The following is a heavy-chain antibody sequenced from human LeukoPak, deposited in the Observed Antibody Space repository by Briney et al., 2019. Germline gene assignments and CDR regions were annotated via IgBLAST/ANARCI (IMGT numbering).Heavy chain of an antibody. V-gene: IGHV3-9*03. CDR1: GFTFDDYA. CDR2: ISWYRGST. J-gene: IGHJ4*02. Sequence: GRSLRLSCAASGFTFDDYAMHWVRQAPEKGQELVSGISWYRGSTGYADSVKGRFTISTVNAKNSLYLQMNSLRAEDMALYYCAKDVGGELPGYYFDYWGQGTLVTVSS. CDR3: AKDVGGELPGYYFDY. D-gene: IGHD1-26*01.